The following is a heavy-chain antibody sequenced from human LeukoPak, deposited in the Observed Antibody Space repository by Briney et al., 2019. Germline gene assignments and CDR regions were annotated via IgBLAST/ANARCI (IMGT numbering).Heavy chain of an antibody. Sequence: SETLSLTCSVSGGSISNYYWSWIRQPPGKGLEWIGYIYYSGSTNYNPSLKSRVTISVDTSKNQFSLKLSSVTAADTAVYYCARGRRVGITMIVVVSHFDYWGQGTLVTVSS. D-gene: IGHD3-22*01. V-gene: IGHV4-59*12. CDR1: GGSISNYY. CDR2: IYYSGST. CDR3: ARGRRVGITMIVVVSHFDY. J-gene: IGHJ4*02.